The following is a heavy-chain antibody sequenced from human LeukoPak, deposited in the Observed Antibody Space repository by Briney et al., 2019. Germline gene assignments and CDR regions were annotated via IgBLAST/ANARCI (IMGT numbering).Heavy chain of an antibody. V-gene: IGHV3-7*01. CDR1: GFTFSSYW. D-gene: IGHD1-26*01. Sequence: PGGSLRLSCAVSGFTFSSYWMSWIRQAPGKGLECVANIKQDVSEKYYVGSVKGRFTISRDNDKNSLFLQMTSLRAEETAVDYCARVGGRYSALGYWGQGTLVTVSS. CDR2: IKQDVSEK. CDR3: ARVGGRYSALGY. J-gene: IGHJ4*02.